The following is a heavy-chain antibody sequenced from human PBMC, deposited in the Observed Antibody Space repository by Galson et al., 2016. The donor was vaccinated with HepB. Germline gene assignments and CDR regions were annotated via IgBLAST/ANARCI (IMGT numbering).Heavy chain of an antibody. Sequence: SVKVSCKASGYTFTRYYMHWVRQAPGQGLEWMGIINPNGGSTSYTQKFQGRVTMTRDTSTSTVYMELSSLRSEDTAVYYCARASSRVSSSWYGAEYFQHWGQGTLVTVSS. CDR2: INPNGGST. CDR1: GYTFTRYY. D-gene: IGHD6-13*01. J-gene: IGHJ1*01. CDR3: ARASSRVSSSWYGAEYFQH. V-gene: IGHV1-46*01.